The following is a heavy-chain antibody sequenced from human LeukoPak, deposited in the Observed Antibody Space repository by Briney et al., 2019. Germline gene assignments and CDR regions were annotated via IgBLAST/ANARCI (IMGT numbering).Heavy chain of an antibody. CDR1: GGSFSGYY. J-gene: IGHJ4*02. Sequence: SETLSLTCAVYGGSFSGYYWSWIRQPSGKGLEWIGEINHSGSTNYNPSLKSRVTISVDTSKNQFSLKLSSVTAADTAVYYCARGGVRPNYWGQGTLVTVSS. V-gene: IGHV4-34*01. CDR2: INHSGST. CDR3: ARGGVRPNY. D-gene: IGHD3-10*01.